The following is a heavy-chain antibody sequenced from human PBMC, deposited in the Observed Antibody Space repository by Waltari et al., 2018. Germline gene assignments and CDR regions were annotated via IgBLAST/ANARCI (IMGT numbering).Heavy chain of an antibody. D-gene: IGHD2-15*01. Sequence: EVQLVESGGGLVQPGGSLSLPCSASGFTFRVYSMHGIRQAPGKGLEYVSAISPNGDSTYYADCVKGRFTISRDNSKNTVFLQMSSLRAEDTAVYYCVKRWSSSDVDYWGQGTLVTVSS. V-gene: IGHV3-64D*06. CDR3: VKRWSSSDVDY. CDR1: GFTFRVYS. CDR2: ISPNGDST. J-gene: IGHJ4*02.